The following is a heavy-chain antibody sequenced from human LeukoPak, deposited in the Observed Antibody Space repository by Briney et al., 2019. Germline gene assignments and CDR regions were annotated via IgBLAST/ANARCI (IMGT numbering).Heavy chain of an antibody. D-gene: IGHD6-6*01. Sequence: SETLSLTCTVSGGSISSSSYYWGWIRQPPGKGLEWIGSIYYSGSTYYNPSLKSRVTISVDTSKNQFSLKLSSVTAADTAVYYCARGPRSSVIPYYYYYMDVWGKGTTVTVSS. CDR3: ARGPRSSVIPYYYYYMDV. CDR2: IYYSGST. CDR1: GGSISSSSYY. V-gene: IGHV4-39*01. J-gene: IGHJ6*03.